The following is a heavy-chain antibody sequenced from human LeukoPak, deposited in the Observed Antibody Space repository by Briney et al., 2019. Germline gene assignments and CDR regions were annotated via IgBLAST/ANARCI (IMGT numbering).Heavy chain of an antibody. CDR3: ARWTTVTTNFDY. Sequence: SETLSLTCAVSGGSISSYYWGWIRQPPGKGLEWIGSIYYSGSTYYNPSLKSRVTISVDTSKNQFSLKLSSVTAADTAVYYCARWTTVTTNFDYWGQGTLVTVSS. J-gene: IGHJ4*02. V-gene: IGHV4-39*07. CDR2: IYYSGST. D-gene: IGHD4-17*01. CDR1: GGSISSYY.